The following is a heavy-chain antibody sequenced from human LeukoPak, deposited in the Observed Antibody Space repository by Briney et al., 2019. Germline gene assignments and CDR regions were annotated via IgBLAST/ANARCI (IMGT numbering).Heavy chain of an antibody. J-gene: IGHJ5*02. Sequence: ASVKVSCKASGYTFISYGISWVRQAPGQGVEWMGWISAYNGNTNYAQKLQGRVTMTTDTSTSTAYMELRSLRSDDTAVYYCARDLGSSATSTNWFDPWGQGTLVTVSS. D-gene: IGHD6-6*01. V-gene: IGHV1-18*01. CDR2: ISAYNGNT. CDR1: GYTFISYG. CDR3: ARDLGSSATSTNWFDP.